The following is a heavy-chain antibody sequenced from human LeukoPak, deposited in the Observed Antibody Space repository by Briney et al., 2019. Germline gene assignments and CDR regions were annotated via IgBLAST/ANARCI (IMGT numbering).Heavy chain of an antibody. CDR2: INPNSGGT. D-gene: IGHD6-13*01. CDR1: GYTFTGYY. J-gene: IGHJ3*02. CDR3: ARSPSSSLDAFDI. Sequence: GASVKDSCKASGYTFTGYYMHWVRQAPGQGLEWMGWINPNSGGTNYAQKFQGWVTMTRDTSISTAYMELSRLRSDDTAVYYCARSPSSSLDAFDIWGQGTMVTVSS. V-gene: IGHV1-2*04.